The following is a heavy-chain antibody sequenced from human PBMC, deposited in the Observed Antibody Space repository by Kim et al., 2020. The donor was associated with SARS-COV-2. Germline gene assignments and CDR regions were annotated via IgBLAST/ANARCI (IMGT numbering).Heavy chain of an antibody. Sequence: SSKWYNDYAVSVKSRITINPDTSKNQFSLQLNSVTPEDTAVYYCASGWGVWGQGTTVTVSS. D-gene: IGHD2-2*03. CDR3: ASGWGV. V-gene: IGHV6-1*01. J-gene: IGHJ6*02. CDR2: SSKWYN.